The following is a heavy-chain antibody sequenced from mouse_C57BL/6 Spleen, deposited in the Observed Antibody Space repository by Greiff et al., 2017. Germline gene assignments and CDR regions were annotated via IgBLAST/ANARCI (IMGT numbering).Heavy chain of an antibody. CDR2: INPYNGDT. Sequence: EVQLQESGPELVQPGDSVKISCKASGYSFTGYFMNWVMQSHGKSLEWIGRINPYNGDTFYNQKFKGKATLTVDKSSSTAHMELRSLTSEDSAVYYCAREGGNGYAMDYWGQGTSVTVSS. J-gene: IGHJ4*01. D-gene: IGHD2-1*01. CDR3: AREGGNGYAMDY. CDR1: GYSFTGYF. V-gene: IGHV1-20*01.